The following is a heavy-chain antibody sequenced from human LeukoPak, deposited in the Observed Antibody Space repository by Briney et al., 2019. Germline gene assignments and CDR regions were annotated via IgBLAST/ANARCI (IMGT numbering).Heavy chain of an antibody. D-gene: IGHD3-16*01. Sequence: PGGSLRLSCAASGFTFSTYDMNWVRQPPGKGLEWVSFISSSANTTYYADSVKGRFTISRDNSKNTLYLQMNSLRAEDTAVYYCAKEGGNYWGQGTLVTVSS. J-gene: IGHJ4*02. CDR1: GFTFSTYD. CDR2: ISSSANTT. V-gene: IGHV3-48*03. CDR3: AKEGGNY.